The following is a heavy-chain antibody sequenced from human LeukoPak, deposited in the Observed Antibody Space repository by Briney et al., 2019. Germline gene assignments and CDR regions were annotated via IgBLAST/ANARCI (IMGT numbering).Heavy chain of an antibody. D-gene: IGHD2-2*02. CDR1: GYSFTSYW. V-gene: IGHV5-51*01. J-gene: IGHJ6*04. Sequence: GDSLKMYCKGSGYSFTSYWIGWVGQMPGECLEWMGLIYPGYSDTRYSPSFQGQVTISADKSISTAYLQWSSLKASDTAMYYCARLSRAVVPAAITGKDYYGMDVWGKGTTVTVSS. CDR3: ARLSRAVVPAAITGKDYYGMDV. CDR2: IYPGYSDT.